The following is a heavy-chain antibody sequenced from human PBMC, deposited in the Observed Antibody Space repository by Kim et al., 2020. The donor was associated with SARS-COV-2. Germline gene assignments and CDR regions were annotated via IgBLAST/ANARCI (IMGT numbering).Heavy chain of an antibody. CDR2: ISGSGGST. J-gene: IGHJ5*02. CDR1: GFTFSSYA. Sequence: GGSLRLSCAASGFTFSSYAMSWVRQAPGKGLEWVSAISGSGGSTYYADSVKGRFTISRDNSKNTLYLQMNSLRAEDTAVYYCAKDWRAMVQGDWFDPWGQGTLVTVSS. D-gene: IGHD3-10*01. V-gene: IGHV3-23*01. CDR3: AKDWRAMVQGDWFDP.